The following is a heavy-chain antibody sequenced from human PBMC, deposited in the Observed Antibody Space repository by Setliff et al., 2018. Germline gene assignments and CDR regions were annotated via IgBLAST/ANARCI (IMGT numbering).Heavy chain of an antibody. CDR1: GFNFNKYW. J-gene: IGHJ4*02. CDR3: AKAASPLFAIVGVEYYFDS. V-gene: IGHV3-7*01. D-gene: IGHD3-3*01. CDR2: INQDGDAQ. Sequence: PGGSLRLSCTVYGFNFNKYWMYWVRQAPGKGLEWVANINQDGDAQFYVDSVKGRVTISRDNAKNSLYLQMNSLRVEDTAVYYCAKAASPLFAIVGVEYYFDSWGQGILVTVSS.